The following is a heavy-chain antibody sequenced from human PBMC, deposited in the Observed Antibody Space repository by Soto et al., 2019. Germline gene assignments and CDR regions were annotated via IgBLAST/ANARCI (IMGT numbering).Heavy chain of an antibody. Sequence: SETLSLTCTVSGGSISSYYWSWIRQPPGKGLEWIGYIYYSGSTNYNPSLKSRVTISVDTSKNQFSLKLSSVTAADTAVYYCARDGRGMITFGGVPYFDYWGQGTLVTVSS. V-gene: IGHV4-59*01. D-gene: IGHD3-16*01. J-gene: IGHJ4*02. CDR1: GGSISSYY. CDR2: IYYSGST. CDR3: ARDGRGMITFGGVPYFDY.